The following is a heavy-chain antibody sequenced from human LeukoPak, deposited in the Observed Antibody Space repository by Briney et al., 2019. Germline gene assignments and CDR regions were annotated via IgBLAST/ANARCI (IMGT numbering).Heavy chain of an antibody. Sequence: GASVKVSCKASGYTFTSYYMHWVRQAPGQGLEWMGIINPSGGSTSCAQKFQGRVTMTRDTSTSTVYMELSSLRSEDTAVYYCARDRHDYYYGMDVWGQGTTVTVSS. CDR3: ARDRHDYYYGMDV. CDR2: INPSGGST. V-gene: IGHV1-46*01. CDR1: GYTFTSYY. J-gene: IGHJ6*02.